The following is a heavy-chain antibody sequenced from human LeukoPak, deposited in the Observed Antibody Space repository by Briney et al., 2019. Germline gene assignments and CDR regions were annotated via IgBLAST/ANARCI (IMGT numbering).Heavy chain of an antibody. D-gene: IGHD2-2*01. CDR3: ARDSPVVPAATYYYYYYMDV. J-gene: IGHJ6*03. CDR2: IYTSGST. V-gene: IGHV4-4*07. CDR1: GGSISSYY. Sequence: SQTLSLTCTVSGGSISSYYWSWIRQPAGKGLEWIGRIYTSGSTNYNPSLKSRVTMSVDTSKNQFSLKLSSVTAADTAVYYCARDSPVVPAATYYYYYYMDVWGKGTTVTVSS.